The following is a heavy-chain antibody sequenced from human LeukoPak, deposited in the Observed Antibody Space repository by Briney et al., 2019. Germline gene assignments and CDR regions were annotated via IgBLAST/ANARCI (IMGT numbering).Heavy chain of an antibody. CDR2: INPNSGGT. Sequence: ASVKVSCKASGYTFTSYDINWVRQATGQGLEWMGWINPNSGGTNYAQKLQGRVTMTTDTSTSTAYMELRSLRSDDTAVYYCARDRGSYSHFQHWGQGTLVTVSS. D-gene: IGHD1-26*01. J-gene: IGHJ1*01. CDR3: ARDRGSYSHFQH. V-gene: IGHV1-18*01. CDR1: GYTFTSYD.